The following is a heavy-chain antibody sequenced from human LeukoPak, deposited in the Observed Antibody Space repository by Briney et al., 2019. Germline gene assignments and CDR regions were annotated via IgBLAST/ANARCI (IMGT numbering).Heavy chain of an antibody. Sequence: GSLRLSCIASGFSFSGYAMSWVRQAPGKGLEWIGEINHSGSTNYNPSLKSRVTISVDTSKNQFSLKLSSVTAADTAVYYCARASREEGNSDFDYWGQGTLVTVSS. J-gene: IGHJ4*02. V-gene: IGHV4-34*01. CDR3: ARASREEGNSDFDY. CDR2: INHSGST. CDR1: GFSFSGYA. D-gene: IGHD4-23*01.